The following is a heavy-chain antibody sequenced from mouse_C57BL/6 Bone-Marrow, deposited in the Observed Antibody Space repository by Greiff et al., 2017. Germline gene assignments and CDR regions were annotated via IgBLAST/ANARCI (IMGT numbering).Heavy chain of an antibody. V-gene: IGHV1-59*01. CDR1: GYTFTSYW. D-gene: IGHD1-2*01. Sequence: QVQLQQPGAELVRPGTSVKLSCKASGYTFTSYWMHWVKQRPGQGLEWIGVIDPSDSYTNYNQKFKGKATLTVDTSSSTAYMQLSSLTSEDSAVYYCARGEGPLLRDYFDYWGQGTTLTVSS. J-gene: IGHJ2*01. CDR3: ARGEGPLLRDYFDY. CDR2: IDPSDSYT.